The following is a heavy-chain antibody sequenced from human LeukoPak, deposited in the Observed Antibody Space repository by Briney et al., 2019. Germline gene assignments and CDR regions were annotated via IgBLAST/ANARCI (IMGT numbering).Heavy chain of an antibody. V-gene: IGHV1-18*04. CDR1: GYTFTSYG. J-gene: IGHJ4*02. CDR2: ISAYNGNT. Sequence: GASVTVSCKASGYTFTSYGISWVRQAPGQGLEWMGWISAYNGNTNYAQKLQGRVTMTTDTSTSTAYMELRSLRSDDTAVYYCARDQESGIVVVPAAMPGGYWGQGTLVTVSS. CDR3: ARDQESGIVVVPAAMPGGY. D-gene: IGHD2-2*01.